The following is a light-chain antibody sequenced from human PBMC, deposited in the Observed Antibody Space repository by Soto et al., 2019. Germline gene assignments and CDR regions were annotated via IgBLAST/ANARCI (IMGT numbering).Light chain of an antibody. CDR1: SSDVGSYNL. CDR3: CSHTGISTL. V-gene: IGLV2-23*01. CDR2: EGS. Sequence: QLVLTQPASVSGSPGQSITISCTGTSSDVGSYNLVSWYQQHPGKAPKLIIYEGSKRPSGVSNRFSGSKSDNTASLTISGLQAEDEADYYCCSHTGISTLFGGGTKLTVL. J-gene: IGLJ2*01.